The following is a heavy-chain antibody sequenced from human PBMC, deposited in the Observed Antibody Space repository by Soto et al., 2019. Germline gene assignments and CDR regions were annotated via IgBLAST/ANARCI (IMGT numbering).Heavy chain of an antibody. D-gene: IGHD6-13*01. V-gene: IGHV4-59*12. J-gene: IGHJ4*02. Sequence: QVRLRESGPGLVKPSETLSLTCSISGGSISTYYWTWIRQPPGKGLEWLGYISNSGSTNYNPSLKSRVTMSVDTAGVQFSLKMTSVTAAETAVYYCARANEGYLNPVGWDFWGPGTLVTVSS. CDR2: ISNSGST. CDR3: ARANEGYLNPVGWDF. CDR1: GGSISTYY.